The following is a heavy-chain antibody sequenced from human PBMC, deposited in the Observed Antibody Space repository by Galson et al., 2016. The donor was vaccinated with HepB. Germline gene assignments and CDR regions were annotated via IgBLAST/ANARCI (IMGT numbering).Heavy chain of an antibody. V-gene: IGHV4-34*01. D-gene: IGHD4-17*01. J-gene: IGHJ6*04. CDR1: GGLLSSFY. CDR3: ASWGDRCHGDTCYFYYYFGLDV. CDR2: IDYGGST. Sequence: SETLSLTCAVYGGLLSSFYWSWVRQSPGKGLEWIGEIDYGGSTKYNPSLRSRVTIAVDPAKSQFSLRLRSVTAADTAIYYCASWGDRCHGDTCYFYYYFGLDVWSKGTTVTVS.